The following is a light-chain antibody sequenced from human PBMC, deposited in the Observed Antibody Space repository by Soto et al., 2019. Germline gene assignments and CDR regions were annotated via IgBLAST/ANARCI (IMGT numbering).Light chain of an antibody. J-gene: IGKJ4*01. Sequence: ENVLTQSPGTLSLSPGERATLSCRASQSVAANYFAWYQQKPGQAPRLLIFAASSRATGVPDRFSGSGSGADFTLTISRLEPEDFAVYYCQQYGTAPLTFGGGAKGEI. CDR1: QSVAANY. CDR3: QQYGTAPLT. CDR2: AAS. V-gene: IGKV3-20*01.